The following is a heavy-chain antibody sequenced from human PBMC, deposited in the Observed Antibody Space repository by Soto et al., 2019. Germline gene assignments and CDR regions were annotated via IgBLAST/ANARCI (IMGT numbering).Heavy chain of an antibody. D-gene: IGHD3-10*01. J-gene: IGHJ6*02. CDR1: GGSVSSGDYF. Sequence: PSETLSLTCTVSGGSVSSGDYFWSWLRQSPGKRLEWIAYIYHSGSTNYNPSLKSRATISVDTSKSQVSLTLTSMTAADAALYYCARSPNYYYYGFDVWGQGTAVTAP. CDR2: IYHSGST. V-gene: IGHV4-61*08. CDR3: ARSPNYYYYGFDV.